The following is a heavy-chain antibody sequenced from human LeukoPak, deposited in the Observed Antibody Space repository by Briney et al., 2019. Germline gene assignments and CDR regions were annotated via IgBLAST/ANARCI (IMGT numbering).Heavy chain of an antibody. Sequence: ASVKVSCKASGGTFSSYAISWVRQAPGQGLEWMGGAIPIFGTANYAQKFQGRVTITTDESTSTAYMELSSLRSEDTAVYYCARASPSYSSSWYYYYYMDVWGKGTTVTVSS. D-gene: IGHD6-13*01. CDR1: GGTFSSYA. V-gene: IGHV1-69*05. CDR3: ARASPSYSSSWYYYYYMDV. CDR2: AIPIFGTA. J-gene: IGHJ6*03.